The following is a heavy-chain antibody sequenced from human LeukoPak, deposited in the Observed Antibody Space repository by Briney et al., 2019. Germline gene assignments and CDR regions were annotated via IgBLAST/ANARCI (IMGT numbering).Heavy chain of an antibody. V-gene: IGHV1-46*01. CDR3: ARGPSNYVWFDP. CDR1: GYTFTSYY. Sequence: RASVKVSCKASGYTFTSYYMHWVRQAPGQGLEWMGIINPSGGSTSYAQKFQGRVTMIRDMSTSTVYMELSSLRSEDTAVYYCARGPSNYVWFDPWGQGTLVTVSS. J-gene: IGHJ5*02. D-gene: IGHD4-11*01. CDR2: INPSGGST.